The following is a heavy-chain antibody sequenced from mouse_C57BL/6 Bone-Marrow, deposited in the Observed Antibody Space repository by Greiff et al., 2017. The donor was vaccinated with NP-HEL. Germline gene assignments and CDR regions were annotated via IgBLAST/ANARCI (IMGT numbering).Heavy chain of an antibody. J-gene: IGHJ4*01. Sequence: QVQLQQSGAELMKPGASVKLSCKATGYTFTGYWIEWVKQRPGHGLEWIGEILPGSGSTTYNEKFKGKATFTADTSSNTAYMQLSSLTTEDSAIYYCFIYYDFFYAMDYWGQGTSVTVSS. CDR1: GYTFTGYW. V-gene: IGHV1-9*01. CDR3: FIYYDFFYAMDY. D-gene: IGHD2-4*01. CDR2: ILPGSGST.